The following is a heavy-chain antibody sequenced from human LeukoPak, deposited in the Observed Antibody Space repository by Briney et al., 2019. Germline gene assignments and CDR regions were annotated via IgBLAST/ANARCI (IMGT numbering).Heavy chain of an antibody. V-gene: IGHV3-48*04. CDR2: ITSRSNIV. CDR1: GFTFSTYN. J-gene: IGHJ5*02. Sequence: GGSLRLSCAASGFTFSTYNMIWVRQAPGKGLEWVSYITSRSNIVEYATSVKGRFTISRDNAQNSLDLQLNSLRVEDTAVYYCARQKDGSSGHYWFDPWGQGTLVTASS. CDR3: ARQKDGSSGHYWFDP. D-gene: IGHD6-19*01.